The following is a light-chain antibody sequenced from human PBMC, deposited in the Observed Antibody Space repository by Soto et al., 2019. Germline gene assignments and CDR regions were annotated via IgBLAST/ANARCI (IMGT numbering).Light chain of an antibody. CDR3: ASWDDSLTGLDV. Sequence: QSVRTQPPAVSGTPGQSVTISCSGGSSNIGSGTVNWYQQLPGTAPKLLIYNNNQRPSGVPDRFSGSKSGTSGSLAISGLQSEDEADYYCASWDDSLTGLDVFGPATKVTVL. CDR1: SSNIGSGT. J-gene: IGLJ1*01. CDR2: NNN. V-gene: IGLV1-44*01.